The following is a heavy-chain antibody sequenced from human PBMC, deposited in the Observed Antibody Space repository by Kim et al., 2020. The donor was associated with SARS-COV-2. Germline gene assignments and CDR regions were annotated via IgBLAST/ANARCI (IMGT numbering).Heavy chain of an antibody. V-gene: IGHV3-7*03. CDR2: IKQDGSGK. D-gene: IGHD6-19*01. CDR1: GFTFNTFW. CDR3: ARGEWLGGGYYLDH. Sequence: GGSLRLSCAASGFTFNTFWMTWVRRAPGKGLERVASIKQDGSGKYYVDSVKGRFTISRDNTKNSLYLQMNSLTAEDTALYHCARGEWLGGGYYLDHWGQGTLVTVSS. J-gene: IGHJ4*02.